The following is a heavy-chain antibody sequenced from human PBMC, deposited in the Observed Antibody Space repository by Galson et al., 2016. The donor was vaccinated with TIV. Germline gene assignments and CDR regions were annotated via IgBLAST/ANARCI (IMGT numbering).Heavy chain of an antibody. D-gene: IGHD1-26*01. CDR2: ISPNGGST. Sequence: SLRLSCAASGFTFSSYAMNWVRQAPGKGLEWVSVISPNGGSTYYADSVKGRFTISRDNSKNTLYLQMDSLRAEDTAGYYCAKDKGRIGVVNGFNFWGQGALVTVSS. CDR3: AKDKGRIGVVNGFNF. V-gene: IGHV3-23*01. CDR1: GFTFSSYA. J-gene: IGHJ4*02.